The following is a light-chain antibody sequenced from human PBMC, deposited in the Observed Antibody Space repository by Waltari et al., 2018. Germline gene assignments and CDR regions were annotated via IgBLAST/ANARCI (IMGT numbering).Light chain of an antibody. J-gene: IGKJ1*01. CDR3: QQYQTFRT. Sequence: IQMTQSPSTLSASVGDRVTITCRAIQTLSTWLAWYQPKPRQAPKLLIYDASTIQSGGPSRFSGSGSGTEFSLTISTLQPDDFATYYCQQYQTFRTFGRGTRVELK. CDR2: DAS. CDR1: QTLSTW. V-gene: IGKV1-5*01.